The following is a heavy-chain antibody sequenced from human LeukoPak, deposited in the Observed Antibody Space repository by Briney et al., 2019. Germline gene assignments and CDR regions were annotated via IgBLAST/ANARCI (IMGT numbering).Heavy chain of an antibody. V-gene: IGHV3-53*01. J-gene: IGHJ4*02. CDR2: IYSGGTT. CDR1: GFTVSNNF. D-gene: IGHD4-23*01. Sequence: GGSLRLSCAASGFTVSNNFMSWVRQAPGKGLELVSLIYSGGTTKYADSVRGRFTISRDNSKNTLYLQMNSLRAEDTAVYYCARDQPVVTPLGYWGQGTLVTVSS. CDR3: ARDQPVVTPLGY.